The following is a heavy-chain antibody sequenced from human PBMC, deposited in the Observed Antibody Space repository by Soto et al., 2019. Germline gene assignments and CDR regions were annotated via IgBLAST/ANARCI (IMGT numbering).Heavy chain of an antibody. CDR1: GYNFTSYY. CDR3: ARGGEWLQLDY. J-gene: IGHJ4*02. Sequence: QVQLVQSGAEVKKPGASVRASCKASGYNFTSYYMHWVRQAPGQGLEWMGIVNPNGGGTSYAQKFQGRVTMTRDTSTSTVYRELTGLRSEDTAVYYCARGGEWLQLDYWGQGTLVTVSS. D-gene: IGHD5-12*01. V-gene: IGHV1-46*01. CDR2: VNPNGGGT.